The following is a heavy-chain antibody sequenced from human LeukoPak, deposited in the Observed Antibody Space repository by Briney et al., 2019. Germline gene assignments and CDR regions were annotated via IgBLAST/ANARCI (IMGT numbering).Heavy chain of an antibody. CDR1: GGSFTSFY. Sequence: SETLSLTCTVSGGSFTSFYWSWFRQPPGKGLEWIGYIYYSGSTNYNPSLKSRVTMSVDTSKNQFSLRLSSVTAADTAVYYCARDLLSDYDYFYYMDVWGKGTTVTVSS. CDR2: IYYSGST. J-gene: IGHJ6*03. D-gene: IGHD4/OR15-4a*01. V-gene: IGHV4-59*01. CDR3: ARDLLSDYDYFYYMDV.